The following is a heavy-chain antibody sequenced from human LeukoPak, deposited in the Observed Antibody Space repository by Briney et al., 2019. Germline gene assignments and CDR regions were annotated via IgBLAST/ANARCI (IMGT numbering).Heavy chain of an antibody. CDR2: ISGNGGVAT. V-gene: IGHV3-23*01. CDR3: ARDRYCTNDVCYSQFDY. D-gene: IGHD2-8*01. J-gene: IGHJ4*02. CDR1: GFTFHTYA. Sequence: GGSLRLSCAASGFTFHTYAMSWVRQAPGKGLEWVSTISGNGGVATYYADSVKGRFTISRDNSKNTLYLQMDSLRAEDTAVYYCARDRYCTNDVCYSQFDYWGQGTLVTVSS.